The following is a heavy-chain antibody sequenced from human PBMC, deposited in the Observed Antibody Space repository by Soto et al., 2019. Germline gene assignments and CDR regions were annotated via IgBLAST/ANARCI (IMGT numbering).Heavy chain of an antibody. CDR3: ARADEYYDFWSGYYPHDAFDI. CDR1: GFTFSSYW. Sequence: GSLRLSCAASGFTFSSYWMSWVRQAPGKGLEWVANIKQEGSEKYYVDSVKGRFTISRDNAKNSLYLQMNSLRAEDTAVYYCARADEYYDFWSGYYPHDAFDIWGQGTMVTVSS. V-gene: IGHV3-7*01. J-gene: IGHJ3*02. D-gene: IGHD3-3*01. CDR2: IKQEGSEK.